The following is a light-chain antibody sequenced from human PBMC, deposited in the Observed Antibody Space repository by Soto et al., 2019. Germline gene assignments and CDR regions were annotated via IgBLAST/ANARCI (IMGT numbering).Light chain of an antibody. J-gene: IGKJ1*01. CDR1: QTIHSF. Sequence: DIQMTQSPSTLSASVGDRVTITCRASQTIHSFLAWYQQKAGKAPKLLIYDASSLESGVPSRFSGSGSGTEFTLTISSLQPDDFATYYCQQYNSYSTFGQGTKVDIK. CDR3: QQYNSYST. V-gene: IGKV1-5*01. CDR2: DAS.